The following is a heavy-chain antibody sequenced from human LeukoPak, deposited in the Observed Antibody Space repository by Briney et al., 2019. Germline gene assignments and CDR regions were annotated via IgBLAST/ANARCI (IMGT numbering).Heavy chain of an antibody. CDR3: ARGPQYYDILTPHFDY. Sequence: ASVKVSCKASGYTFTSYGISWVRQAPGQGLEWMGWISAYNGNTNYAQKLQGRVTMTTDTSTSTAYMELRSLRSDDTAVYYCARGPQYYDILTPHFDYWGQGTLVTVSS. CDR2: ISAYNGNT. V-gene: IGHV1-18*01. CDR1: GYTFTSYG. J-gene: IGHJ4*02. D-gene: IGHD3-9*01.